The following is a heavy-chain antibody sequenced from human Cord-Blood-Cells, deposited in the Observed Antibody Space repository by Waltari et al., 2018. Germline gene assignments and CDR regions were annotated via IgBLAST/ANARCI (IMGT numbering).Heavy chain of an antibody. Sequence: QLQLQESGPGLVKPSATLSLTCTVPGGPISSSSYYWGWVRQPPGKGPEWIGSIYYSGSTYYNPSLKSRVTISVDTSKNQFSLKLSSVTAADTAVYYCAQVVPAAFAFDIWGQGTMVTVSS. J-gene: IGHJ3*02. CDR2: IYYSGST. V-gene: IGHV4-39*01. D-gene: IGHD2-2*01. CDR3: AQVVPAAFAFDI. CDR1: GGPISSSSYY.